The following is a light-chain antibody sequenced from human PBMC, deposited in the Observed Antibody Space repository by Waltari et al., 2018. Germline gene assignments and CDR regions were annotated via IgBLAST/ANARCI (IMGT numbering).Light chain of an antibody. CDR3: QQYYSSPWT. CDR1: EFVGNDY. J-gene: IGKJ1*01. CDR2: DAS. V-gene: IGKV3-20*01. Sequence: EIVLTQSPGTLSWSPGERATLSCRASEFVGNDYLAWYQQKPGQAPRLLIYDASRRATGTPDRFSGSGSGTDFSLTISRLEPEDLAVYYCQQYYSSPWTFGQGTKVDI.